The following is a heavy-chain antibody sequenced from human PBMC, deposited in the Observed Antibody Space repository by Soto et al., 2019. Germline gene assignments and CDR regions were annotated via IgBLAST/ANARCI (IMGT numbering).Heavy chain of an antibody. V-gene: IGHV3-23*01. D-gene: IGHD2-15*01. CDR3: ARGPDNYFDV. Sequence: PGGSLRLSYTASGFTFRNYVMRWVRQAPGRGLEWVSAISVSGGSTFYADSVKGRFTISRDNSKNTLYLQMNNLRAEDTAVYYCARGPDNYFDVWGQGTLVTVSS. CDR1: GFTFRNYV. J-gene: IGHJ4*02. CDR2: ISVSGGST.